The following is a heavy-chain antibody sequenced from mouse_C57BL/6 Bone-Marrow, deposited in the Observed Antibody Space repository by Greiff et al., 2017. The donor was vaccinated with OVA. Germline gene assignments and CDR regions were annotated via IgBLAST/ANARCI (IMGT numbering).Heavy chain of an antibody. CDR1: GFSLTSYG. D-gene: IGHD3-3*01. Sequence: VKLVESGPGLVQPSHCLSMTCTVSGFSLTSYGVHWVRQSPGKGLEWLGVICRCGSTDNNAAFMSSMSITKDNSKSQVFFKMNSLQADDTAIYYCAKNGSPGLDYWGQGTTLTVSS. V-gene: IGHV2-5*01. CDR2: ICRCGST. J-gene: IGHJ2*01. CDR3: AKNGSPGLDY.